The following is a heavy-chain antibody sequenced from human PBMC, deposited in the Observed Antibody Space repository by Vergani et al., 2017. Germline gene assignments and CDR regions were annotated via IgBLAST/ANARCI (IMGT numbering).Heavy chain of an antibody. CDR3: ARTGLLWFGELSRGAHLDY. CDR1: GGTFSSYA. Sequence: QVQLVQSGAEVKKPGSSVKVSCKASGGTFSSYAISWVRQAPGQGLEWMGRIIPIFGTANYAQKFQGRVTITADESTSTAYMELSSLRSEDTAVYYCARTGLLWFGELSRGAHLDYWGQGTLVTVSS. V-gene: IGHV1-69*13. D-gene: IGHD3-10*01. CDR2: IIPIFGTA. J-gene: IGHJ4*02.